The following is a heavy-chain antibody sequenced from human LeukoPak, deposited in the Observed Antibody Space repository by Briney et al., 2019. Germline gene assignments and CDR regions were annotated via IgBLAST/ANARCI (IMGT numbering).Heavy chain of an antibody. CDR3: AREEVDDGSGMRY. V-gene: IGHV4-39*02. Sequence: SETLSLTCTVSGGSISSSSYYWGWIRQPPGKGLEWIGSIYYSGSTYYNPSLKSRVTISVDTSKNQFSLKLSSVTAADTAVYYCAREEVDDGSGMRYWGQGTLVTVSS. J-gene: IGHJ4*02. CDR2: IYYSGST. CDR1: GGSISSSSYY. D-gene: IGHD3-10*01.